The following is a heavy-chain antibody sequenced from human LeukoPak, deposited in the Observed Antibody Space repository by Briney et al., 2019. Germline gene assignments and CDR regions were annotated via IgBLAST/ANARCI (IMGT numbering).Heavy chain of an antibody. CDR3: ARGGGLYSSSWYALGSELFDY. Sequence: GGSLRLSCAASGFTFSSYWMSWVRQAPGKGLEWVANIKQDGSEKYYVDSVKGRFTISRDNAKNSLYLQMNSLRAEDTAVYYCARGGGLYSSSWYALGSELFDYWGQGTLVTVSS. D-gene: IGHD6-13*01. J-gene: IGHJ4*02. V-gene: IGHV3-7*01. CDR1: GFTFSSYW. CDR2: IKQDGSEK.